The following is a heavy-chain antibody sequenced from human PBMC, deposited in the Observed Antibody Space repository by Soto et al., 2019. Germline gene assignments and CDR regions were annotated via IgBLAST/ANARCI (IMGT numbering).Heavy chain of an antibody. CDR1: GYTFTSYG. D-gene: IGHD5-18*01. J-gene: IGHJ5*02. Sequence: QVQLVQSGAEVKKPGASVKVSCKASGYTFTSYGISWVRQAPGQGLEWMGWISAYNGNTNYAQKLQGRVTMTTDTSTSTADMELRSLRSDDAAVYYCARVSVDTAMGIPRNWFDPWGQGTLVTVSS. CDR3: ARVSVDTAMGIPRNWFDP. V-gene: IGHV1-18*04. CDR2: ISAYNGNT.